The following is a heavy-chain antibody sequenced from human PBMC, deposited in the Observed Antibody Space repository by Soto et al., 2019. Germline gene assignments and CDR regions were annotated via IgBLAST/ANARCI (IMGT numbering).Heavy chain of an antibody. D-gene: IGHD3-3*01. Sequence: SLTCTVSGGSISSGGYYWSWIRQHPGKGLEWIGSMYYRGSTYYNPSLKSRVTISVDTSKNQFSLKLSSVTAADTAVYYCARQTMYYDFWSGPNWFDPWGQGTLVTVSS. V-gene: IGHV4-39*01. CDR2: MYYRGST. CDR1: GGSISSGGYY. CDR3: ARQTMYYDFWSGPNWFDP. J-gene: IGHJ5*02.